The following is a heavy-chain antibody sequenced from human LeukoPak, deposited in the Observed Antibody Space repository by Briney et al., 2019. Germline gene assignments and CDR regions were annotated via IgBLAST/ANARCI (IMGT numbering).Heavy chain of an antibody. Sequence: GGSLRLSCAASGFTFSSYEMNWVRQAPGKGLEWVSAISGSGGSTYYADSVKGRFTISRDNSKNTLYLQMNSLRAEDTAVYYCAKDTPITMIVVVIPTAFDIWGQGTMVTVSS. CDR2: ISGSGGST. CDR3: AKDTPITMIVVVIPTAFDI. D-gene: IGHD3-22*01. V-gene: IGHV3-23*01. CDR1: GFTFSSYE. J-gene: IGHJ3*02.